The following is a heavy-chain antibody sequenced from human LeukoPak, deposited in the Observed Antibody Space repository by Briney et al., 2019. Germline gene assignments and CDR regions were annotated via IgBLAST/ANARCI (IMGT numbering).Heavy chain of an antibody. CDR2: INHSGST. J-gene: IGHJ4*02. V-gene: IGHV4-34*01. Sequence: SETLSLTCAVYGGSFSGYYWSWIRQPPGKGLEWIGEINHSGSTNYNPSLKSRVTISVDTSKNQFSLKLSSVTAADTAVYYCARVSVRRQWQMGDYWGQGTMVTVSS. CDR1: GGSFSGYY. D-gene: IGHD6-19*01. CDR3: ARVSVRRQWQMGDY.